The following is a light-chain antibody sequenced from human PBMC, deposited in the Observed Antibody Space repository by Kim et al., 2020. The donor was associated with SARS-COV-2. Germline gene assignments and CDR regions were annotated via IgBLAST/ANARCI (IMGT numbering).Light chain of an antibody. CDR2: WAS. Sequence: ATINCRSSWTILYSSNSKDYLGWYQQTPGQPPKLLIHWASTRESGVPDRFSGSGSETDFTLTISSLQAEDVAVYYCQQYYSTPLTFGGGTKVDIK. CDR1: WTILYSSNSKDY. J-gene: IGKJ4*01. V-gene: IGKV4-1*01. CDR3: QQYYSTPLT.